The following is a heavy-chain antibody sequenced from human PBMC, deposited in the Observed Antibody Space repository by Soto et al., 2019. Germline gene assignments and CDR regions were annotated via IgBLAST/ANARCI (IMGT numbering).Heavy chain of an antibody. Sequence: QAQLVESGGGVVQPGTSLRLSCVASKFTFSTYGMHWVRQAPGKGLEWVAVISYHESNKYYGASVRGRFTISRDNSKNTLYLQMNSLRAEDTAVYYCAKDLGAARPYYGLDVWGQGTRVTVSS. CDR2: ISYHESNK. J-gene: IGHJ6*02. D-gene: IGHD6-6*01. V-gene: IGHV3-30*18. CDR3: AKDLGAARPYYGLDV. CDR1: KFTFSTYG.